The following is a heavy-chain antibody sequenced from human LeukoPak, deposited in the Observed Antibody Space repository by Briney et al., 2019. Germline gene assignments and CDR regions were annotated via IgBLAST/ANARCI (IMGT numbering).Heavy chain of an antibody. V-gene: IGHV3-33*05. J-gene: IGHJ6*03. Sequence: GGSLRLSCVGSGFTFNNFGMHWVRQAPGKGLEWVAVISYDGSNKYYADSVKGRFTISRDNAKSSLYLQMNSLRAEDTAVYYCARDPYSGSYGADYYYYMDVWGKGTTVTISS. CDR1: GFTFNNFG. CDR2: ISYDGSNK. CDR3: ARDPYSGSYGADYYYYMDV. D-gene: IGHD1-26*01.